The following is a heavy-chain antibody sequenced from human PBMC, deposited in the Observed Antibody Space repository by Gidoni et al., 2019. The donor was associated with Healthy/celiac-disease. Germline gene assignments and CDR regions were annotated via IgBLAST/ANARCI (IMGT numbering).Heavy chain of an antibody. CDR3: ARWGSGWVPNYYYYYGMDV. CDR1: GGSISSSNW. J-gene: IGHJ6*02. D-gene: IGHD3-10*01. CDR2: IYHSGST. V-gene: IGHV4-4*02. Sequence: QVQLQESGPGLVKPSGTLSLTCAVSGGSISSSNWWSWVRQPPGKGLEWIGEIYHSGSTNYNPSLKSRVTISVDKSKNQFSLKLSSVTAADTAVYYCARWGSGWVPNYYYYYGMDVWGQGTTVTVSS.